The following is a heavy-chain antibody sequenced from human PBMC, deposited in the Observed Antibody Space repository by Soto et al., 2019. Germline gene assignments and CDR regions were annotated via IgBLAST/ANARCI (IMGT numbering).Heavy chain of an antibody. Sequence: GGSLRLSCAASGFTFSTYAMNGVRQAPGKGLEWVSAISANGAYTYYADSVKGRFTVSRDNSVNALYLQMNSLRIEDTAVYYCAHPRGYGVFDAYDIWGQGTMVTVSS. V-gene: IGHV3-23*01. CDR3: AHPRGYGVFDAYDI. D-gene: IGHD2-8*01. J-gene: IGHJ3*02. CDR1: GFTFSTYA. CDR2: ISANGAYT.